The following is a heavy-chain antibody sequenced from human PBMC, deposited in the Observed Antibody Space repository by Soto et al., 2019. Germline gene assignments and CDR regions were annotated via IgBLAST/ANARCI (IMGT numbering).Heavy chain of an antibody. Sequence: PGGSLRFSCAASGFTFSDYYMSWIRQAPGKGLEWVSYISSSSSYTNYADSVKGRFTISRDNAKNSLYLQMNSLRAEDTAVYHCARDHHRYSGYDYVDYWGQGTLVTVSS. J-gene: IGHJ4*02. D-gene: IGHD5-12*01. V-gene: IGHV3-11*05. CDR3: ARDHHRYSGYDYVDY. CDR2: ISSSSSYT. CDR1: GFTFSDYY.